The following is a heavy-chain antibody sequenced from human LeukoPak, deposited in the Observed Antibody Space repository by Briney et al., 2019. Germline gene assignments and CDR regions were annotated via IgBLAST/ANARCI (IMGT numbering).Heavy chain of an antibody. J-gene: IGHJ4*02. Sequence: GGSLRLSCAASGFTLSYYGMHWVRQAPGKGLEWVAYILDTGSTTSYADSVKGRFTISRDNAKASLYLHMNSLRDEDTAVYYCARSGVPKKYYFDYWGQGTLVTVSS. D-gene: IGHD3-10*01. CDR2: ILDTGSTT. CDR3: ARSGVPKKYYFDY. V-gene: IGHV3-48*02. CDR1: GFTLSYYG.